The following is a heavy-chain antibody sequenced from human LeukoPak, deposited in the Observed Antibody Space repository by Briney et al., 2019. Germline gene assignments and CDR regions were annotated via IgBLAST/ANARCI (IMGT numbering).Heavy chain of an antibody. CDR3: ARDRLTMMDY. Sequence: GSLRLSCAASGFTFSSYAMHWVRQAPGKGLEWVAVISYDGSNKYYADSVKGRFTISRDNSKNTLYLQMNSLRAEDTAVYYCARDRLTMMDYWGQGTLVTVSS. V-gene: IGHV3-30-3*01. CDR2: ISYDGSNK. J-gene: IGHJ4*02. D-gene: IGHD3-22*01. CDR1: GFTFSSYA.